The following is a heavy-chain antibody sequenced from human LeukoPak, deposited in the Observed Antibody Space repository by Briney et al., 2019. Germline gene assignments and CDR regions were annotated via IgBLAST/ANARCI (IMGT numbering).Heavy chain of an antibody. J-gene: IGHJ6*02. CDR2: FDPEDGET. CDR1: GYTLTELS. Sequence: ASVKVSCKVSGYTLTELSMHWVRQAPGKGLEWMGGFDPEDGETIYAQKFQGRVTMTEDTSTDTAYMELSSLRSEDTAVYYCATQTDLIAAAGPYYYYYGMDVWGQGTTVTVSS. D-gene: IGHD6-13*01. CDR3: ATQTDLIAAAGPYYYYYGMDV. V-gene: IGHV1-24*01.